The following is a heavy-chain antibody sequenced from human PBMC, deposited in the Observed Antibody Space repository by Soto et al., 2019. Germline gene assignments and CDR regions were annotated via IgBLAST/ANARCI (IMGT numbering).Heavy chain of an antibody. D-gene: IGHD1-1*01. CDR1: GYTFTGYY. CDR3: AREKVERRYYYYGMDV. J-gene: IGHJ6*02. Sequence: QVQLVQSGAEVKKPGASVKVSCKASGYTFTGYYIHWVRQAPGQGLEWMGWINPNSGGTDYAQNFQDRATMTRDTSITTAYMDLSRLTSDDTAVYYCAREKVERRYYYYGMDVWGQGTTVTVSS. V-gene: IGHV1-2*02. CDR2: INPNSGGT.